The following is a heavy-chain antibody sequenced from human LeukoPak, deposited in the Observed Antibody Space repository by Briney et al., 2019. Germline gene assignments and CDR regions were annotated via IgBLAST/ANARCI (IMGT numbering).Heavy chain of an antibody. CDR3: ASFLYNKWFDR. CDR2: IKEDGTEK. CDR1: GFTFSSYG. V-gene: IGHV3-7*01. Sequence: GGSLRLSCAASGFTFSSYGMHWVRQAPGKGLEWVANIKEDGTEKYYMDSVKGRFTISRDNPKNSLFLQMNSLRAEDTAVYYCASFLYNKWFDRWGQGTLVTVSS. J-gene: IGHJ5*02. D-gene: IGHD2-2*02.